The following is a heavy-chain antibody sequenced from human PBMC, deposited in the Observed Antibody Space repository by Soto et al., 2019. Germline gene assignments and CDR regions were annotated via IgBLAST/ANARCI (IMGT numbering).Heavy chain of an antibody. J-gene: IGHJ4*02. Sequence: GGALRLSWPASGFTFMSCWRHLVRQAPGKGLVWVSRINSAGSSTSYADSVKGRFTISRDNAKNTLYLQMNSLRAEDTAVYYCARTQGTEYSSSSFDYWGQGTLVTVSS. CDR1: GFTFMSCW. CDR3: ARTQGTEYSSSSFDY. D-gene: IGHD6-6*01. V-gene: IGHV3-74*01. CDR2: INSAGSST.